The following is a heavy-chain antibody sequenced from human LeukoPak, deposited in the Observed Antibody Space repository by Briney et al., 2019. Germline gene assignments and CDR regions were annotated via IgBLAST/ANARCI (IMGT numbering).Heavy chain of an antibody. V-gene: IGHV4-4*07. J-gene: IGHJ2*01. CDR3: ATSIAAAGTPRFWYFDL. CDR1: GGSISSYY. Sequence: KPSETLSLTCTVSGGSISSYYWSWIRQPAGKGLEWIGRIYTSWSTNHNPSLKSRVTISVDTSKHQFSLKLSSVTAADTAVYYCATSIAAAGTPRFWYFDLWGRGTLVTVSS. CDR2: IYTSWST. D-gene: IGHD6-13*01.